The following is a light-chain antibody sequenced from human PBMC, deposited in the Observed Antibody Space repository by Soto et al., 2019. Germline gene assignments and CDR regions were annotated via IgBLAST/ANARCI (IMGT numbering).Light chain of an antibody. CDR1: QGISSW. J-gene: IGKJ1*01. CDR3: QQVNRFPPT. CDR2: AES. Sequence: DIQMTQSPSSVSASVGDRVTITCRVSQGISSWLAWYQQKPGKAPKLLICAESSLQSGVPSRFSSRGSGTDFTLSIIILQPEDFATYYCQQVNRFPPTFGQGTNVEIK. V-gene: IGKV1-12*01.